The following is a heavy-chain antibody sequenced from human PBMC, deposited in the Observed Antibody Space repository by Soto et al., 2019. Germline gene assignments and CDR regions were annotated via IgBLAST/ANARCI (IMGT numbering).Heavy chain of an antibody. V-gene: IGHV4-31*03. J-gene: IGHJ3*02. CDR2: IYYSGRT. D-gene: IGHD2-8*01. Sequence: SETLSLTCTVSGDSISSGSYYWSWIRQHPGKGLEWIGYIYYSGRTYFNPSLRSRVTISVDTSENHFSLKLSSVTAADTAVYYCTRGYCNNGICYYDAFDIWGQGTMVTVSS. CDR3: TRGYCNNGICYYDAFDI. CDR1: GDSISSGSYY.